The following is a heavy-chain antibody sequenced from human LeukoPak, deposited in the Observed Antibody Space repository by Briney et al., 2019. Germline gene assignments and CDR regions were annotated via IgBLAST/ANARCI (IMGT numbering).Heavy chain of an antibody. D-gene: IGHD5-12*01. Sequence: GGSLRLSCAASGFPFSSYAVNWVRQAPGKGLEWVSGISNSGGSTYYADSVKGRFTISRDNSKNTLYLQMNSLRAGDTAVYYCAKDPSQARGYSGYPNWFDPWGQGTLVTVSS. CDR3: AKDPSQARGYSGYPNWFDP. V-gene: IGHV3-23*01. J-gene: IGHJ5*02. CDR2: ISNSGGST. CDR1: GFPFSSYA.